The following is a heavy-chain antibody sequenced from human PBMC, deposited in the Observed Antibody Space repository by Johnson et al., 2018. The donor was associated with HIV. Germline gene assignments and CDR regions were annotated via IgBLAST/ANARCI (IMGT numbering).Heavy chain of an antibody. V-gene: IGHV3-23*04. CDR1: GFTVSSNY. CDR2: ISGSGGST. CDR3: ARVGRPWLPRDAFDI. D-gene: IGHD6-19*01. Sequence: VQLVESGGGVVQPGGSLRLSCAASGFTVSSNYMSWVRQAPGKGLEWVSAISGSGGSTYYADSVKGRFTISRDNSKNTLYLQMNTLSAEDTAVYFCARVGRPWLPRDAFDIWGQGTMVTVSS. J-gene: IGHJ3*02.